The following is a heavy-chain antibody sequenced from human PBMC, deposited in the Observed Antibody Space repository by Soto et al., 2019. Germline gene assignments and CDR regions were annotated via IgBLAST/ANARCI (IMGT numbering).Heavy chain of an antibody. Sequence: LSLTCAVFSASPSAPYWTWVRKSPGNRLAWIGEFPPRGRTDSSASLKSRVTLSLDTSTLHFSLQVTSVAAADTGVYYCARGKSSGQKFGPRNFLYYGIDVWGRGTTVTVSS. CDR3: ARGKSSGQKFGPRNFLYYGIDV. CDR2: FPPRGRT. V-gene: IGHV4-34*01. J-gene: IGHJ6*02. D-gene: IGHD1-26*01. CDR1: SASPSAPY.